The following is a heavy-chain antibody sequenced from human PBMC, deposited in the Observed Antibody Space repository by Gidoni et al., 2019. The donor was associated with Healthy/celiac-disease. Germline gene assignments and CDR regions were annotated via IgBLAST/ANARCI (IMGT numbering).Heavy chain of an antibody. D-gene: IGHD3-22*01. CDR2: IDWDDDK. CDR1: GFSLSTSGMC. Sequence: QVTLRESGPALVKPTQTLTLTCTFSGFSLSTSGMCVSWIRQPPGKALEWLARIDWDDDKYYSTSLKTRLTISKDTSKNQVVLTMTNMDPVDTATYYCARGTYYYDSSGYYDGDAFDIWGQGTMVTVSS. CDR3: ARGTYYYDSSGYYDGDAFDI. J-gene: IGHJ3*02. V-gene: IGHV2-70*15.